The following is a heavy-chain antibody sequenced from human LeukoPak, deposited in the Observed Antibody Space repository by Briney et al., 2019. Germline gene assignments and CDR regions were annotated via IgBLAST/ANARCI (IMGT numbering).Heavy chain of an antibody. CDR1: GYTFTSYA. V-gene: IGHV7-4-1*02. Sequence: ASVKVSCKASGYTFTSYAMNWVRQAPGQGLEWMGWINTNTGNPTYAQGFTGRFVFSLDTSVSTAYLQISSLKAEDTAVYYCAREVKYCDSSGYRPSGWFDPWGQGTLVTVSS. D-gene: IGHD3-22*01. J-gene: IGHJ5*02. CDR2: INTNTGNP. CDR3: AREVKYCDSSGYRPSGWFDP.